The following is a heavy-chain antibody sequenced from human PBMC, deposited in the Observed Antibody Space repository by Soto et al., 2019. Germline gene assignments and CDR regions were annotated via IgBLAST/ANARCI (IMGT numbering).Heavy chain of an antibody. V-gene: IGHV3-23*01. CDR2: ISGTGGTT. CDR3: AKETVTYSFYLDS. Sequence: EVQLLESGGGLVHPGGSLRLSCDASGFTFSSYAMNWVRQGPGKGLEWVSTISGTGGTTKYADSVKGRFTISRDNSKNTLYLQMNSLRAEDTAVFYCAKETVTYSFYLDSWGQGTPVTVSS. CDR1: GFTFSSYA. D-gene: IGHD4-17*01. J-gene: IGHJ4*02.